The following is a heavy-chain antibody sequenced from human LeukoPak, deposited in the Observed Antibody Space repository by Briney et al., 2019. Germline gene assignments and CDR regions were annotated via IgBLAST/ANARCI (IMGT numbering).Heavy chain of an antibody. Sequence: GGSLRLSCVGSGFAFCSYWMSWARQAPGKGLEWVAKMNRDGSQRDYVDSVKGRFTISRDNAVNSLFLQMNSVRVEDTAVYYCAMITPYYFDYWGQGTLVTVSS. V-gene: IGHV3-7*01. CDR1: GFAFCSYW. J-gene: IGHJ4*02. D-gene: IGHD3-16*01. CDR2: MNRDGSQR. CDR3: AMITPYYFDY.